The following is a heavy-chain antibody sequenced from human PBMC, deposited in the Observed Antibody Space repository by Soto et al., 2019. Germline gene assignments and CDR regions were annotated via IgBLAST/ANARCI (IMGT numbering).Heavy chain of an antibody. V-gene: IGHV4-31*03. CDR3: AREQETVTHKQFDY. CDR2: IYYSGST. D-gene: IGHD4-4*01. J-gene: IGHJ4*02. CDR1: GGSISSGGYY. Sequence: PSETXSLTCTVSGGSISSGGYYWSWIRQHPGKGLEWIGYIYYSGSTYYNPSLKSRVTISVDTSKNQFSLKLSSVTAADTAVYYCAREQETVTHKQFDYWGQGTLVTVS.